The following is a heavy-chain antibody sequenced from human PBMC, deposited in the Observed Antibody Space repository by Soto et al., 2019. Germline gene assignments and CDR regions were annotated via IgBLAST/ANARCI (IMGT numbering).Heavy chain of an antibody. CDR3: ARSSQSTVTTFAY. CDR1: GGSISSGGYY. V-gene: IGHV4-31*03. CDR2: IYYSGRT. J-gene: IGHJ4*02. D-gene: IGHD4-17*01. Sequence: QVQLQESGPGLVKPSQTLSLTCTVSGGSISSGGYYWSWIRQHPGKGLEWIGYIYYSGRTYYNPSLKRRVTXSXDXXKNQSSLKLSSVTAADTAVYYCARSSQSTVTTFAYWGQGTLVTVSS.